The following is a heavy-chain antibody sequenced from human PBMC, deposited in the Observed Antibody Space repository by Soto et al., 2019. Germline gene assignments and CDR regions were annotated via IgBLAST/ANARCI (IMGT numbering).Heavy chain of an antibody. V-gene: IGHV4-31*03. J-gene: IGHJ3*02. CDR1: GGSISSGGYY. CDR2: IYYSGST. Sequence: QVQLQESGPGLVKPSQTLSLTCTVSGGSISSGGYYWSWIRQHPGKGLEWIGYIYYSGSTYYNPSLKSRVTISVDTSKNQFSLKLSSVTAADTAVYYCARGDYYDYIWGSYPAPFGAFDIWGQGTMVTVSS. CDR3: ARGDYYDYIWGSYPAPFGAFDI. D-gene: IGHD3-16*02.